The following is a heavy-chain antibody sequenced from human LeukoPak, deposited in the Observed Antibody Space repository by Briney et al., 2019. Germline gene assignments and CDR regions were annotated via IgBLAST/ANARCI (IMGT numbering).Heavy chain of an antibody. J-gene: IGHJ4*02. CDR1: GGSFSGYY. CDR3: ARHHHSGTYSFFSF. CDR2: INHSGST. Sequence: SETLSLTCAVYGGSFSGYYWSWIRQPPGKGLEWIGEINHSGSTNYNPSLKSRVTISVDTSKNQFSLKLSSVTAADTAVYYCARHHHSGTYSFFSFWGQGTLVTVSS. V-gene: IGHV4-34*01. D-gene: IGHD1-26*01.